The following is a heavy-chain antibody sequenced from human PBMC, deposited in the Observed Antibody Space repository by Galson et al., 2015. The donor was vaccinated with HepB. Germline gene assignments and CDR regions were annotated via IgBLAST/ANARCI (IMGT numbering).Heavy chain of an antibody. J-gene: IGHJ3*02. D-gene: IGHD1-26*01. CDR1: GGSISSGGYS. CDR2: IYHSGST. Sequence: TLSLTCAVSGGSISSGGYSWSWIRQPPGKGLEWIGYIYHSGSTYYNPSLKSRVTISVDRSKNQFSLKLSSVTAADTAVYYCATNSGSYYHQAFDIWGQGTMVTVSS. CDR3: ATNSGSYYHQAFDI. V-gene: IGHV4-30-2*01.